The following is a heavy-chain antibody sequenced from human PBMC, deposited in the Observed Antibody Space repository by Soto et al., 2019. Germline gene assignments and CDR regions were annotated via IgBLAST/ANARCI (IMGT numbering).Heavy chain of an antibody. CDR3: TTDADYDILTYQQGDHFDY. V-gene: IGHV3-7*03. CDR1: GFTFNRHW. Sequence: PGGSLRLSCAVSGFTFNRHWMSWVRQTPGKGLEWVASIKEDGSEKSYVDSVKGRFTISRDNAKNSLFLQMNSLKTEDTAVYYCTTDADYDILTYQQGDHFDYWGQGTLVTVSS. J-gene: IGHJ4*02. D-gene: IGHD3-9*01. CDR2: IKEDGSEK.